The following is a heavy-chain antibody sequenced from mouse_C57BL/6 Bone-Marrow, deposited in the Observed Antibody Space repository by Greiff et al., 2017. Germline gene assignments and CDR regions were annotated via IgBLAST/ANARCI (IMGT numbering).Heavy chain of an antibody. CDR1: GYTFTSYG. V-gene: IGHV1-81*01. D-gene: IGHD1-1*01. Sequence: QVQLQQSGAELARPGASVKLSCKASGYTFTSYGISWVKQRTGQGLEWIGEFYPRSGNTYYNEKFKGKATLTADKSSSTAYRELRSLTSGVSAVYFCARRITTVVTTDFSFAYWGQGTLVTVSA. J-gene: IGHJ3*01. CDR3: ARRITTVVTTDFSFAY. CDR2: FYPRSGNT.